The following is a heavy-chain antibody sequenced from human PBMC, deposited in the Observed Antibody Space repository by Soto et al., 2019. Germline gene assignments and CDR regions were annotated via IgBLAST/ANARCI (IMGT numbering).Heavy chain of an antibody. J-gene: IGHJ3*02. CDR3: ARGGGYSSSWFAFDI. CDR2: INSDGSST. Sequence: GGSLRLSCAASGFNFSSYWMHWVRQAPGKGLVWVSRINSDGSSTSYADSVKGRFTISRDNAKNTLYLQMNSLSAEDTAVYYGARGGGYSSSWFAFDIWGQGTMVTVSS. V-gene: IGHV3-74*01. D-gene: IGHD6-13*01. CDR1: GFNFSSYW.